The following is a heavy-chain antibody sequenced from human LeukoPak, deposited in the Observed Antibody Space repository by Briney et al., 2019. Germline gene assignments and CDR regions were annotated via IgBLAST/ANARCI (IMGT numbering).Heavy chain of an antibody. Sequence: PAGGSLRLSCAASGFTFSSYAMGWVRQAPGKGLEWVSAISGSGDSTYYADSVKGRFTISRDNSKNTLYLQMNSLRAEDTAVYYCAKDVRGNGYYFDSWGQGTLVTVSS. J-gene: IGHJ4*02. CDR3: AKDVRGNGYYFDS. CDR2: ISGSGDST. D-gene: IGHD3-10*02. CDR1: GFTFSSYA. V-gene: IGHV3-23*01.